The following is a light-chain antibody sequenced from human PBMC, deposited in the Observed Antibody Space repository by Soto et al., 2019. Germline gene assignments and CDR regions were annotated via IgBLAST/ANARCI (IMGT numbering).Light chain of an antibody. Sequence: QPVLTQSPSASASLGASVKVTCTLNSEHSTYAIAWHRQQPETGPRYLMRIYSDGSHVRGDGIPDRFLGSSSGAERHLTISSLQSDDEAEYYCQTWGAGSVVFGGGTKLTVL. CDR3: QTWGAGSVV. CDR2: IYSDGSH. V-gene: IGLV4-69*01. CDR1: SEHSTYA. J-gene: IGLJ2*01.